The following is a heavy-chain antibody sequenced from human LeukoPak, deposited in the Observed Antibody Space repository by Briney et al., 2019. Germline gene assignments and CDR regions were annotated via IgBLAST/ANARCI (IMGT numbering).Heavy chain of an antibody. CDR2: IIPIFGTA. D-gene: IGHD3-22*01. V-gene: IGHV1-69*13. CDR1: GYTFTSYD. CDR3: ARDQSSGYSNDAFDI. J-gene: IGHJ3*02. Sequence: SVKVSCKASGYTFTSYDTNWVRQATGQGLEWMGGIIPIFGTANYAQKFQGRVTITADESTSTAYMELSSLRSEDTAVYYCARDQSSGYSNDAFDIWGQGTMVTVSS.